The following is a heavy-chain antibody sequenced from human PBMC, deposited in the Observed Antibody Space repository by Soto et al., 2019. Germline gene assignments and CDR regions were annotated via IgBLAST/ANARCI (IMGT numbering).Heavy chain of an antibody. CDR2: IYYSGST. Sequence: SETLSLTCTVSGGSISSYCLSWIRQPPGKGLEWIGYIYYSGSTNYNPSLKSRVTISVDTSKNQFSLKLSSVTAADTAVYYCARGCSGGSCYSVDYYGMDVWGQGTTVTVYS. D-gene: IGHD2-15*01. V-gene: IGHV4-59*01. J-gene: IGHJ6*02. CDR1: GGSISSYC. CDR3: ARGCSGGSCYSVDYYGMDV.